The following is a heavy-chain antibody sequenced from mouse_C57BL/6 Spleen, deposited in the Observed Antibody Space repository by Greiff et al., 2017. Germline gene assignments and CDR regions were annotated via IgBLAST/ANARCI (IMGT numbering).Heavy chain of an antibody. CDR3: ARGGWDEIFDY. J-gene: IGHJ2*01. V-gene: IGHV1-42*01. Sequence: EVQLQQSGPELVKPGASVKISCKASGYSFTGYYMNWVKQSPEKRLEWIGEINPSTGGTTYNQKFKAKATLTVDKSYSTAYMQLKSLTSEDSAVYYCARGGWDEIFDYWGQGTTLTVSS. CDR2: INPSTGGT. CDR1: GYSFTGYY. D-gene: IGHD4-1*01.